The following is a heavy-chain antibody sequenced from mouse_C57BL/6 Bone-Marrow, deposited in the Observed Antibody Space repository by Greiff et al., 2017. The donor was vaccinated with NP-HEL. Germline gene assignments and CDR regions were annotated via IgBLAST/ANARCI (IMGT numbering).Heavy chain of an antibody. CDR2: IYPRDGST. D-gene: IGHD1-1*01. V-gene: IGHV1-85*01. CDR3: ATTVVEVV. CDR1: GYTFTSYD. Sequence: VQLQQSGPELVKPGASVKLSCKASGYTFTSYDINWVKQRPGQGLEWMGWIYPRDGSTKYNEKFKGKATLTVDTPSSTAYMELHSLTSEDSAVYFCATTVVEVVWGTGTTVTVSS. J-gene: IGHJ1*03.